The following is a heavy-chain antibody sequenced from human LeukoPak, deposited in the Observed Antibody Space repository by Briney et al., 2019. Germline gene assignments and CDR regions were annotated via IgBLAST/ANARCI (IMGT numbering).Heavy chain of an antibody. J-gene: IGHJ4*02. D-gene: IGHD5-18*01. CDR2: ISSSSSYI. Sequence: PGGSLRLSCAASGFTFSSYSMNWVRQAPGKGLEWVSSISSSSSYIYYADSVKGRFTISRDNAENSLYLQMNSLRAEDTAVYYCARDRDSYGFNDYWGQGTLVTVSS. CDR1: GFTFSSYS. V-gene: IGHV3-21*01. CDR3: ARDRDSYGFNDY.